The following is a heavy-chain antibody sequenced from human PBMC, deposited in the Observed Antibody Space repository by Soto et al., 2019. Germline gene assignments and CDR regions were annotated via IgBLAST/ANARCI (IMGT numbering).Heavy chain of an antibody. CDR2: TYYRSKWYN. CDR3: ARDRASGPQSIPYCMDV. D-gene: IGHD2-21*01. J-gene: IGHJ6*04. V-gene: IGHV6-1*01. CDR1: GHSVSDNSAA. Sequence: SQTLSLTCAISGHSVSDNSAAWNWIRQSPSRRLEWLGRTYYRSKWYNDEAVSVKSRITINPDTSKNQFSLQLNSVTPEDTAVYYCARDRASGPQSIPYCMDVRGKRTTVTGSS.